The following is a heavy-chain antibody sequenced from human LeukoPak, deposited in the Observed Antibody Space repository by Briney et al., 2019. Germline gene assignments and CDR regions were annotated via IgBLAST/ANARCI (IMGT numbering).Heavy chain of an antibody. CDR2: ISYDGINK. CDR1: GFTFSSYA. J-gene: IGHJ5*02. Sequence: PGGSLRLSCVASGFTFSSYAMHWVRQAPGKGLEWVAVISYDGINKYYADFVKGRFTISRDNSKNTLYLQMNSLRAEDTAVYYCARDKADFWSGWTYNWFDPWGQGTLVTVSS. V-gene: IGHV3-30-3*01. CDR3: ARDKADFWSGWTYNWFDP. D-gene: IGHD3-3*01.